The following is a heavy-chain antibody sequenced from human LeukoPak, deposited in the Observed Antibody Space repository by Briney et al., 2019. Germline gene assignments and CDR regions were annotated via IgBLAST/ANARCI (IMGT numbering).Heavy chain of an antibody. CDR2: MNPNSGNT. D-gene: IGHD6-13*01. J-gene: IGHJ3*02. CDR1: GYTFTSYD. CDR3: ATDGPGIAAIRMAFDI. V-gene: IGHV1-8*02. Sequence: GASVKVSCKASGYTFTSYDINWVRQATGQGLEWMGWMNPNSGNTGYAQKLQGRVTMTTDTSTSTAYMELRSLRSDDTAVYYCATDGPGIAAIRMAFDIWGQGTMVTVSS.